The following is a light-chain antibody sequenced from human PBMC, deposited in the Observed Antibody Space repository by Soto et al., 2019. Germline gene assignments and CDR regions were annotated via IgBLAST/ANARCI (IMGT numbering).Light chain of an antibody. CDR3: SSYAGSNTPV. Sequence: QSALTQPPSASGSPGQSVTISCTGTSSDVGGYNYVSWYQQHPGKAPKLMIYGVSKRPSGVPDRFSGSKSGNTASLTVSGLQAEDEADYYCSSYAGSNTPVFGGGTKLTVL. CDR1: SSDVGGYNY. CDR2: GVS. V-gene: IGLV2-8*01. J-gene: IGLJ2*01.